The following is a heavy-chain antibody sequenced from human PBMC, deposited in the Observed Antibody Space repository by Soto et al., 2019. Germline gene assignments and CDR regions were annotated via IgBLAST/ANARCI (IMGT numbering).Heavy chain of an antibody. J-gene: IGHJ4*02. V-gene: IGHV3-23*01. CDR3: SRRGPGTYFDY. D-gene: IGHD6-13*01. CDR2: VSGSGGST. Sequence: EVQLLESGGGLVQPGGSLRLSCAASGFTFSSYAMRWVRQAPGKGLEWVSAVSGSGGSTYYADSVKGRFTISRDNSKNTLYLQMNILRAEDTAVYYCSRRGPGTYFDYWGQGTLVTVSS. CDR1: GFTFSSYA.